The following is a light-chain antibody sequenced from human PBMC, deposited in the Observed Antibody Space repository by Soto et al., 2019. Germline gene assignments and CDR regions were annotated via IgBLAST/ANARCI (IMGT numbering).Light chain of an antibody. J-gene: IGKJ2*01. CDR3: QQYNDWPSMYT. CDR1: QSVNTN. Sequence: RLMTQSPATLSVFPGERATLSCRASQSVNTNLAWYQQKPGQAPRLLISAASIRATGVPPRFSGSGAGTDFTLTSSSRQSEDVAIDYCQQYNDWPSMYTFGQGTKLEIK. CDR2: AAS. V-gene: IGKV3-15*01.